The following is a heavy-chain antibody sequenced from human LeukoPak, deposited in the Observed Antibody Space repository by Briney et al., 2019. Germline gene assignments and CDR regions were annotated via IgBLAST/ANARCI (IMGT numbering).Heavy chain of an antibody. D-gene: IGHD3-10*01. CDR1: GFTFSSYA. CDR3: AKVTMVRGALGAFDI. V-gene: IGHV3-48*04. CDR2: ISSSSSTI. J-gene: IGHJ3*02. Sequence: GGSLRLSCAASGFTFSSYAMSWVRQAPGKGLEWVSYISSSSSTIYYADSVKGRFTISRDNAKNSLYLQMNSLRAEDTALYCCAKVTMVRGALGAFDIWGQGTMVTVSS.